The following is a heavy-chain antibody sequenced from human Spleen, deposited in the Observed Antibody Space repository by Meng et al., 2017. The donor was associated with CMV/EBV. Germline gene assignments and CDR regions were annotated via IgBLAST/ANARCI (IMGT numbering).Heavy chain of an antibody. V-gene: IGHV3-21*01. CDR1: GFTFSSHS. D-gene: IGHD3-3*01. CDR3: ARTNNYDFWSGYFDY. CDR2: ISSSSSSI. J-gene: IGHJ4*02. Sequence: GGSLRLSRAASGFTFSSHSMNGVRQAQGKGLEWVSSISSSSSSIYYADTVKGRFTISRDNANNSLYLQMNSLSAEDTAVYYCARTNNYDFWSGYFDYWGQGTLVTVSS.